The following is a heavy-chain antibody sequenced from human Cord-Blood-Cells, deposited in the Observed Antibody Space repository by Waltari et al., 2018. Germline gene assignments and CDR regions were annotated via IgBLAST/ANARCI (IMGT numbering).Heavy chain of an antibody. Sequence: QVQLVQSGAEVKKHGSSVKVSCKASGGTFSSYAISWVRPAAGPGLEWMGGIIPIFGTANYAQKFQGRVTITADESTSTAYMELSSLRSEDTAVYYCASLGYCSSTSCYTGVDYWGQGTLVTVSS. V-gene: IGHV1-69*01. J-gene: IGHJ4*02. CDR3: ASLGYCSSTSCYTGVDY. D-gene: IGHD2-2*02. CDR2: IIPIFGTA. CDR1: GGTFSSYA.